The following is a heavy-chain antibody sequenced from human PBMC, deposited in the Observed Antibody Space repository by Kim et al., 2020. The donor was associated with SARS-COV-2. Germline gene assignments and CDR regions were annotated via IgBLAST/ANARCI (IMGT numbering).Heavy chain of an antibody. Sequence: GGSLRLSCVASAFAFANHWMAWVRQPPGKGLEWVANINPGGSETYYVASMRGRITISRDNAKSELYLQMSGLTTEDTALYYCERWNFAAGLEYWGQG. CDR3: ERWNFAAGLEY. CDR1: AFAFANHW. V-gene: IGHV3-7*05. D-gene: IGHD1-7*01. CDR2: INPGGSET. J-gene: IGHJ4*02.